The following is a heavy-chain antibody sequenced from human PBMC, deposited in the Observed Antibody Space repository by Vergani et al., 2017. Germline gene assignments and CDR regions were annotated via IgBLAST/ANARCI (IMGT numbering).Heavy chain of an antibody. J-gene: IGHJ4*02. CDR3: ARVNCSSTSCYGPLAY. V-gene: IGHV1-69*12. CDR1: GGTFSSYA. Sequence: QVQLVQSGAEVKKPGSSVKVSCKASGGTFSSYAIIWVRQAPGQGLEWMGGIIPSFGTATYAQRFQGRVTITADESTSTAYMELSSLRSEDTAMYYCARVNCSSTSCYGPLAYWGQGTLVTVSS. CDR2: IIPSFGTA. D-gene: IGHD2-2*01.